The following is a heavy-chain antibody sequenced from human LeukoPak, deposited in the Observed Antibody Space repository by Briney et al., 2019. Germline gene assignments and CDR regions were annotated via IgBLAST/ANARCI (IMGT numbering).Heavy chain of an antibody. CDR1: GGSISSYY. D-gene: IGHD6-13*01. CDR2: IYYSGST. Sequence: SETLSLTCTVSGGSISSYYWSWIRQPPGKGLEWIGYIYYSGSTNYNPSLKSRVTISVETSKNEFSLKLRSVTAADTAVYYCARSFSTSWYGDFDYWGQGTLVTVSS. V-gene: IGHV4-59*01. J-gene: IGHJ4*02. CDR3: ARSFSTSWYGDFDY.